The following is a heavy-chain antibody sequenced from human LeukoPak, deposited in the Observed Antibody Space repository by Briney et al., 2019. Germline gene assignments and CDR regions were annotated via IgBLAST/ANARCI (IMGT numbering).Heavy chain of an antibody. CDR2: IYTSGST. V-gene: IGHV4-4*07. D-gene: IGHD1-26*01. Sequence: SETLSFTCTVSGGSISSYYWSWIRQPAGKGLEWIGRIYTSGSTNYNPSLKSRVTMSVDTSKNQFSLKLSSVTAADTAVYYCARDLSRLSGSYYVFDYWGQGTLVTVSS. CDR1: GGSISSYY. J-gene: IGHJ4*02. CDR3: ARDLSRLSGSYYVFDY.